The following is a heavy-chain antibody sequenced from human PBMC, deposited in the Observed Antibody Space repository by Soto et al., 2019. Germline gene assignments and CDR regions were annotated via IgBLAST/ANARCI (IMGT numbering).Heavy chain of an antibody. CDR2: INPILSMS. CDR3: ANCYGSGYRAFDS. CDR1: GDTFSFYP. J-gene: IGHJ4*02. V-gene: IGHV1-69*02. D-gene: IGHD3-10*01. Sequence: QVQLVQSGAEVKKPGSSVKVSCKASGDTFSFYPINWVRQAPGLGLEWVGRINPILSMSNEAQKFQGRATMTSDKSTNPGVMEMRSVRSEDTAMYFCANCYGSGYRAFDSWGQVALATVSS.